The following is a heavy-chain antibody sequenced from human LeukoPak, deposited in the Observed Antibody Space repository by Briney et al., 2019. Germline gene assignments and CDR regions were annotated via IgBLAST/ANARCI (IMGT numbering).Heavy chain of an antibody. CDR2: IYCSGST. CDR1: GGSISSSSYY. Sequence: SETLSLTCTVSGGSISSSSYYWGWIRQPPGKGLEWIGYIYCSGSTNYNPSLKSRVTISVDTSKNQFSLKLSSVTAADTAVYYCARDSGYSSGHLDYWGQGTLVTVSS. J-gene: IGHJ4*02. CDR3: ARDSGYSSGHLDY. D-gene: IGHD6-19*01. V-gene: IGHV4-61*01.